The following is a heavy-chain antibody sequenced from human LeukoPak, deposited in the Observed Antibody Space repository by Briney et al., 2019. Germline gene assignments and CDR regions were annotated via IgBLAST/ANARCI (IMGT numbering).Heavy chain of an antibody. CDR2: INHSGST. J-gene: IGHJ4*02. Sequence: PSETLSLTCAVYGGSFSGYYWSWIRQPPGKGLEWIGEINHSGSTNYNPSLKSRVTISVDTSKNQFSLKLSSVTAADTAVYYCARSLRDSSGYYYDYWGQGTLVTVSS. D-gene: IGHD3-22*01. CDR3: ARSLRDSSGYYYDY. CDR1: GGSFSGYY. V-gene: IGHV4-34*01.